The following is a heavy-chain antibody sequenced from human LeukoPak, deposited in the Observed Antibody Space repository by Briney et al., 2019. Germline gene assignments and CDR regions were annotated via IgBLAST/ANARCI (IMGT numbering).Heavy chain of an antibody. Sequence: GGSLRLSCAASGFTFDDYDMSWVRQVPGKGLEWVSGINWNGGSTGYADSVKGRFTTSRDNAKNSLYLQMNSLRAEDTAVYYCARGHLLRFLEWLSPPGPIDYWGQGTLVTVSS. CDR1: GFTFDDYD. CDR2: INWNGGST. D-gene: IGHD3-3*01. J-gene: IGHJ4*02. V-gene: IGHV3-20*04. CDR3: ARGHLLRFLEWLSPPGPIDY.